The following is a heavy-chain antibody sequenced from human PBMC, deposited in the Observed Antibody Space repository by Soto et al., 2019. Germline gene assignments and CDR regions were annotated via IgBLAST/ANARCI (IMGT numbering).Heavy chain of an antibody. CDR2: IWYDGSNK. Sequence: GGSLRLSCAASGFTFSSYGMHWVRQAPGKGLEWVAVIWYDGSNKYYADSVKGRFTISRDNSKNTLYLQMNSLRAEDTAVYYCARASGVVRDDAFDIWGQGTMVTVSS. CDR1: GFTFSSYG. V-gene: IGHV3-33*01. J-gene: IGHJ3*02. CDR3: ARASGVVRDDAFDI. D-gene: IGHD3-3*01.